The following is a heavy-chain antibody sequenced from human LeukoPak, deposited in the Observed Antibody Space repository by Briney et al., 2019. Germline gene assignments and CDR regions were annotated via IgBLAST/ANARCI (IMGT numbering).Heavy chain of an antibody. D-gene: IGHD3-16*01. CDR2: IYYSGNT. CDR1: GGSISSYY. CDR3: ARVGDGNFDN. Sequence: SETLSLTCTVSGGSISSYYWSWIRQPPGKKLEWIGYIYYSGNTNYNPSLKSRVTISIDTSKNQFSLKVSSVTAADTAVYYCARVGDGNFDNWGQGTLVTVSS. V-gene: IGHV4-59*08. J-gene: IGHJ4*02.